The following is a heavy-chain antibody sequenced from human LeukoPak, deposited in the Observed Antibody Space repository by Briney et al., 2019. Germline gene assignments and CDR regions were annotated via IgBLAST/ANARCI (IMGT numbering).Heavy chain of an antibody. J-gene: IGHJ4*02. D-gene: IGHD3-16*01. CDR2: IIPILGIA. CDR1: GGTFSSYT. Sequence: GASVKVSCKASGGTFSSYTISWVRQAPGQGLEWMGRIIPILGIANYAQKFQGRVTITADKSTSTAYMELGSLRSEDTAAYYCARDLGQLYYFDYWGQGTLVTVSS. CDR3: ARDLGQLYYFDY. V-gene: IGHV1-69*04.